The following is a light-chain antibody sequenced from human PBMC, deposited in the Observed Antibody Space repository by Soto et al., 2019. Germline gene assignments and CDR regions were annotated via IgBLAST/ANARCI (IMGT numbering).Light chain of an antibody. CDR1: QSVSNTY. V-gene: IGKV3-20*01. Sequence: EIVFTQSPGTLSLSPGDTATLSCRASQSVSNTYLAWYQQKPGQAPRLLIYGASSRATGFPDRFSGSGSGTDFTLTISRLETEDFAVYYCQLYDSSSWTFGQGTKVDI. J-gene: IGKJ1*01. CDR3: QLYDSSSWT. CDR2: GAS.